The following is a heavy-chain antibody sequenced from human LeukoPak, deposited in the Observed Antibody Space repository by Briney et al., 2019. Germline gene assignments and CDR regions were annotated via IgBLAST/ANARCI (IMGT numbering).Heavy chain of an antibody. J-gene: IGHJ4*02. CDR2: ISSGSSYI. V-gene: IGHV3-21*01. CDR3: ASSPLYNYDSTGYYFDY. Sequence: GGCVRLSCAASGFTFSRYSMNWARQAPGKGLEWVSAISSGSSYIYYADSMQGRFTLLRDNAKNSLYLQMNSLRAEDTAVYYCASSPLYNYDSTGYYFDYWGQGVLVAVSS. D-gene: IGHD3-22*01. CDR1: GFTFSRYS.